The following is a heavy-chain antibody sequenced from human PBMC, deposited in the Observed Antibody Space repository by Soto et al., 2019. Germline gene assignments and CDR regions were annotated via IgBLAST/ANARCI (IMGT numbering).Heavy chain of an antibody. J-gene: IGHJ6*02. V-gene: IGHV6-1*01. CDR2: TYYRSKWYN. CDR1: GDSVSSNSAA. D-gene: IGHD1-26*01. Sequence: LALTCAISGDSVSSNSAAWNWIRQSPSRGLEWLGRTYYRSKWYNDYAVSVKSRITINPDTSKNQFSLQLNSVTPEDTAVYYCARVWWELPYYYYGMDVWGQGTTVTVSS. CDR3: ARVWWELPYYYYGMDV.